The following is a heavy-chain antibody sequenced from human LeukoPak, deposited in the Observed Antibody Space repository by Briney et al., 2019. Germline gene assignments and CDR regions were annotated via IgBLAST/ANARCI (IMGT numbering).Heavy chain of an antibody. CDR1: GGSISDYY. J-gene: IGHJ4*02. D-gene: IGHD1-26*01. V-gene: IGHV4-59*01. CDR2: IYSSGST. Sequence: SETLSLTCSVSGGSISDYYRSWIRQPPGKGLEWIGHIYSSGSTNYNRSLKSRVTISLDTSRNQFSLEVNSVTAADTAVYYCARVSGSYFRSLYYFDYWGQGTLVTVSS. CDR3: ARVSGSYFRSLYYFDY.